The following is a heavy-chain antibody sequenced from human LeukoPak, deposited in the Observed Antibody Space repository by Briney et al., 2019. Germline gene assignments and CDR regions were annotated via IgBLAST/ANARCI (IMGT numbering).Heavy chain of an antibody. CDR2: IKLDGSEK. V-gene: IGHV3-7*03. CDR3: ARDQYDTWSRRGNFDS. D-gene: IGHD3-3*01. Sequence: GGSLRLSCAASGNYWMHWVRQAPGKGLEWVANIKLDGSEKNYVDSVKGRFTISRDNTKNSLYLQMNSLRVEDTAVFYCARDQYDTWSRRGNFDSWGQGTLVTVSS. CDR1: GNYW. J-gene: IGHJ4*02.